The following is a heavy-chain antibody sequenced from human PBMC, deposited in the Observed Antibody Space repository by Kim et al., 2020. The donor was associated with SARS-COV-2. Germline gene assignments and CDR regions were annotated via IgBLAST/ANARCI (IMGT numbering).Heavy chain of an antibody. CDR2: VDYSGST. D-gene: IGHD3-3*01. CDR1: GGSISSGDYY. V-gene: IGHV4-30-4*01. J-gene: IGHJ3*01. Sequence: SETLSLTCSVSGGSISSGDYYWSWIRQSPERGLEWIGFVDYSGSTSYNPSLKSRFTISIDTSENRFSLELRSVTAADTAVYFCGRAPIFRDFFNDAFDLWGQGTMVTVSS. CDR3: GRAPIFRDFFNDAFDL.